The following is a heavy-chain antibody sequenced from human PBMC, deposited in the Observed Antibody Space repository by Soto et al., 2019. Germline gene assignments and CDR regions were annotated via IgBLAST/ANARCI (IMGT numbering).Heavy chain of an antibody. V-gene: IGHV3-23*01. D-gene: IGHD3-3*01. J-gene: IGHJ6*02. CDR3: ASGPTIFGVVISYSYYYGMDV. CDR2: ISDSGGST. CDR1: RFTFSSSA. Sequence: EVQLLESGGGLVQPGGSLRLSCAASRFTFSSSAMSWVRQAPGQGLESVSAISDSGGSTYYADSVKGRFTISRDNSKNTLYLQMNSLRAEDTAVYYCASGPTIFGVVISYSYYYGMDVWGQGTTVTVSS.